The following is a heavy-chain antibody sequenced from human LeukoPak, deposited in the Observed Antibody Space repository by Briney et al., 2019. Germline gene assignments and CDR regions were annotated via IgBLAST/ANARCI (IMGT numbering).Heavy chain of an antibody. J-gene: IGHJ4*02. Sequence: ASVKVSCKASGYTLTGYYMHWVRQAPGQGLEWMGWINPNSGGTNYAQKFQGRVTMTRDTSISTAYMELSRLRSDDTAVYYCARGRPYQLLLTDVNYWGQGTLVTVSS. CDR1: GYTLTGYY. CDR3: ARGRPYQLLLTDVNY. CDR2: INPNSGGT. V-gene: IGHV1-2*02. D-gene: IGHD2-2*01.